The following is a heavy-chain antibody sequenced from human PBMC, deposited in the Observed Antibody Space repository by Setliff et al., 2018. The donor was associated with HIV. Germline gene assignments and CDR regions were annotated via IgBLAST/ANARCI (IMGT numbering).Heavy chain of an antibody. Sequence: SVKVSCKASGGAFTSYAFSWVRQAPGQGLECMGRIIPVYHTTDYAPQFQCRVTIAAHKSTSTVYMDLSNLRSDDTATYYCAPDFGDNWFDPWGQGTLVTVSS. CDR2: IIPVYHTT. J-gene: IGHJ5*02. CDR3: APDFGDNWFDP. D-gene: IGHD4-17*01. V-gene: IGHV1-69*06. CDR1: GGAFTSYA.